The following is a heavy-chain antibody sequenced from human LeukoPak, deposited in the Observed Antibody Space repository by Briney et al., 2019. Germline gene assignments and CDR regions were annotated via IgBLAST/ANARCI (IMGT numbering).Heavy chain of an antibody. CDR2: ISSSSSTI. D-gene: IGHD1-26*01. J-gene: IGHJ3*02. V-gene: IGHV3-48*01. CDR3: ARGGSYLSAFDI. Sequence: PGGSLRLSCAASGFTFSSYSMLWVRQAPGKGLEWVSYISSSSSTIYYADSVKGRFTISRDKAKNSLYLQMNTLRAEDTAVYYCARGGSYLSAFDIWGQGTMVTVSS. CDR1: GFTFSSYS.